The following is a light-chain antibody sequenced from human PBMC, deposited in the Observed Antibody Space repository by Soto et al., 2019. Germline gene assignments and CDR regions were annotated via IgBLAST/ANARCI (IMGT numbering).Light chain of an antibody. CDR1: QSVSSSY. CDR2: GAS. Sequence: LLTHSPGTLSVSPGERATLSCWASQSVSSSYLAWYQQKPGQAPRLLIYGASVRATGTPARFSGSGSGKDFTLTISSLEPEDFAVYHCQQRSNWLTFGGGTKVDIK. CDR3: QQRSNWLT. J-gene: IGKJ4*01. V-gene: IGKV3D-20*02.